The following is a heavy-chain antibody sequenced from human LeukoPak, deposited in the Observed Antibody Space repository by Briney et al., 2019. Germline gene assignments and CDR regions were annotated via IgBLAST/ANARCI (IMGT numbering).Heavy chain of an antibody. Sequence: SETLSLTCTVSGGSISSYYWSWIRQPPGKGLEWIGYIYYSGSTNYNPSLKSRVTISVDTSKNQFSLKLSSVTAAGTAVYYCASWELPERFFDYWGQGTLVTVSS. V-gene: IGHV4-59*01. D-gene: IGHD1-26*01. CDR3: ASWELPERFFDY. CDR1: GGSISSYY. J-gene: IGHJ4*02. CDR2: IYYSGST.